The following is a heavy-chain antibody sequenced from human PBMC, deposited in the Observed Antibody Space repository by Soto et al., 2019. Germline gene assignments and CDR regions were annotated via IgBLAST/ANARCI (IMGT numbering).Heavy chain of an antibody. J-gene: IGHJ6*03. CDR1: GFTVSSNY. CDR2: IYSGGST. Sequence: EVQLVESGGGLVQPGGSLRLSCAASGFTVSSNYMSWVRQAPGKGLEWVSVIYSGGSTYYADSVKGRFTISRHNSENTLYLQMNSLRAEDTAVYYCASGWFAERPYYYYMDVWGKGTTVTVSS. CDR3: ASGWFAERPYYYYMDV. D-gene: IGHD3-10*01. V-gene: IGHV3-53*04.